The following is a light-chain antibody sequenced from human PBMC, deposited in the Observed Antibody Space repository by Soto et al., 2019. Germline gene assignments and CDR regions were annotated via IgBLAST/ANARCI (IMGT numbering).Light chain of an antibody. CDR2: GAS. J-gene: IGKJ4*02. CDR1: QSVRDN. Sequence: EIVMTQSPATLSVSPGERATLSCRASQSVRDNLAWYQQKPGQAPRLLIYGASTRATAIPAKFSGSGSGTEFTLTISTLQSEDLAVYYCQQYDNWPITFGGGTKVEIK. V-gene: IGKV3-15*01. CDR3: QQYDNWPIT.